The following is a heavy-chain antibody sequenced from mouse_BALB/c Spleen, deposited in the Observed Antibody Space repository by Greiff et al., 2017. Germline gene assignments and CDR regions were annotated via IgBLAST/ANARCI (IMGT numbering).Heavy chain of an antibody. Sequence: EVQLVESGGGLVKPGGSLKLSCAASGFTFSSYAMSWVRQSPEKRLEWVAEISSGGSYTYYPDTVTGRFTISRDNAKNTLYLEMSSLRSEDTAMCYCARDRDGYPYWYFDVWGAGTTVTVSS. CDR3: ARDRDGYPYWYFDV. CDR1: GFTFSSYA. J-gene: IGHJ1*01. V-gene: IGHV5-9-4*01. D-gene: IGHD2-3*01. CDR2: ISSGGSYT.